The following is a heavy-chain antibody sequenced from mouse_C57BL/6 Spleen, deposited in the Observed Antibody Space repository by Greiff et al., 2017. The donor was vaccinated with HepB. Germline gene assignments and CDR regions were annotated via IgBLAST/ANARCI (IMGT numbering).Heavy chain of an antibody. Sequence: VQLQQSGAELVRPGASVKLSCKASGYTFTDYYINWVKQRPGQGLEWIARIYPGSGNTYYNEKFKGKATLTAEKSSSTAYMQLSSLTSEDSAVYCCARSIYYGSSYGYYFDYWGQGTTLTVSS. V-gene: IGHV1-76*01. CDR3: ARSIYYGSSYGYYFDY. CDR1: GYTFTDYY. CDR2: IYPGSGNT. D-gene: IGHD1-1*01. J-gene: IGHJ2*01.